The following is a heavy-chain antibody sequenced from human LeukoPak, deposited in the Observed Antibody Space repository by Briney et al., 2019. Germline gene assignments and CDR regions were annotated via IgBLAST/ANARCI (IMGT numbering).Heavy chain of an antibody. V-gene: IGHV5-51*01. CDR3: ARLPGFGEPFDS. CDR1: GYNFAGYW. Sequence: GESLKISCKGSGYNFAGYWIVWVRQTPGKGLEWMGIIYPGDSDTRYSPSFQGQVTISADMPTSTAYLQWTSLEASDTAMYDYARLPGFGEPFDSWGQGTLVTVSS. J-gene: IGHJ4*02. CDR2: IYPGDSDT. D-gene: IGHD3-10*01.